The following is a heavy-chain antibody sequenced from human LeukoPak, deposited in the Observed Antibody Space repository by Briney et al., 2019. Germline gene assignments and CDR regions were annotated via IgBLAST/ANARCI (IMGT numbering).Heavy chain of an antibody. V-gene: IGHV4-59*08. CDR1: GGSISFYY. J-gene: IGHJ4*02. CDR3: ARRDNSGWNYFDY. Sequence: SKTLSLTCTVSGGSISFYYWSWIRQPPGRGLEWIGYIYYSGSTNYNPSLKSRVTISVDTSNNQFSLKLSSVTAADTAVYYCARRDNSGWNYFDYWGQGTLVTVSS. CDR2: IYYSGST. D-gene: IGHD6-19*01.